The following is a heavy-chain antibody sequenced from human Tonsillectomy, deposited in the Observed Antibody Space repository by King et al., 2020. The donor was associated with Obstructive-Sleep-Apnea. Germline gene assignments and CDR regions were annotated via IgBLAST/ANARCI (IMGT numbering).Heavy chain of an antibody. CDR3: APGRWWWGA. CDR2: IKEDGREK. J-gene: IGHJ6*02. CDR1: GFTFSGYW. Sequence: GQLVQSGGDLVQPGGSLRLSCAASGFTFSGYWMAWVRQAPGKGLEWVANIKEDGREKYYVDSVKGRFTISRDNAKNVLYLQLNRLRVEDTAIYYCAPGRWWWGAWGQGTTVTVSS. V-gene: IGHV3-7*01. D-gene: IGHD2-21*01.